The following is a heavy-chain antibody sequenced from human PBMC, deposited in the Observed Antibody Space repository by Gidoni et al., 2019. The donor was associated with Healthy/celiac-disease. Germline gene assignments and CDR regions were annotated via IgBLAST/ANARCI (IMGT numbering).Heavy chain of an antibody. CDR2: INSDGSST. J-gene: IGHJ6*02. CDR1: GFTFSSYW. Sequence: EVQLVESGGGLVQPGGSLRLSCAASGFTFSSYWMHWVRQAPGKGLVWVSRINSDGSSTSYADSVKGRFTISRDNAKNTLYLQMNSLRAEDTAVYYCARDGSGSYYNEDQVWGMDVWGQGTTVTVSS. V-gene: IGHV3-74*01. D-gene: IGHD3-10*01. CDR3: ARDGSGSYYNEDQVWGMDV.